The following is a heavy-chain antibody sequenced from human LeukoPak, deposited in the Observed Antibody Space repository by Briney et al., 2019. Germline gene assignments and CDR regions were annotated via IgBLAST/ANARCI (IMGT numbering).Heavy chain of an antibody. Sequence: GGSLTLSCTTSGFTFTLYWMAWIRQSPGKGLEWVTNINQDESQQYYLESVEGRFTVSRDNARSSVYLHMNNLRVEDTAVYYCSNGIYSPSYWGRGTLVTVSS. V-gene: IGHV3-7*01. D-gene: IGHD6-13*01. CDR1: GFTFTLYW. CDR3: SNGIYSPSY. J-gene: IGHJ4*02. CDR2: INQDESQQ.